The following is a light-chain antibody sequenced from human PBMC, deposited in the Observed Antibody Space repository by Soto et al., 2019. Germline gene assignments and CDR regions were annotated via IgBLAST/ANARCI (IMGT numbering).Light chain of an antibody. Sequence: QSALTQPASVSGSPAQSITISCTGSSSDIGNYNYVSWYQQHPGKAPKLMLFEVSHRPSGVSNRFSGSKSGNTASLTISGLQAEDEADYYCSSYTNGNTAVAFGGGTKLTVL. V-gene: IGLV2-14*01. J-gene: IGLJ2*01. CDR3: SSYTNGNTAVA. CDR2: EVS. CDR1: SSDIGNYNY.